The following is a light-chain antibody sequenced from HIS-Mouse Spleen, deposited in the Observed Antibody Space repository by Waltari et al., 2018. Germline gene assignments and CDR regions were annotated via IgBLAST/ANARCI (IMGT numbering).Light chain of an antibody. CDR3: QAWDSSYSV. Sequence: SYELTQPPSVSVSPGQTASITCSGDKLGDKYACWYQQKPGQSPVLVIYHDSKRPSGIPERVSGSNSGNTATLTISGTQAMDEADYYCQAWDSSYSVFGGGTKLTVL. CDR2: HDS. J-gene: IGLJ2*01. V-gene: IGLV3-1*01. CDR1: KLGDKY.